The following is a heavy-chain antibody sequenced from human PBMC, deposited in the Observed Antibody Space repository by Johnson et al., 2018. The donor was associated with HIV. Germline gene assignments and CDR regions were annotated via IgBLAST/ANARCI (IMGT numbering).Heavy chain of an antibody. D-gene: IGHD2-8*01. Sequence: VQLVESGGGLVQPGGSLRLSCAASGFTFSSYAMHWVRQAPGKGLESVSAISSNGGSTYYANSVKGRFTISRDNSKNTLYLQMNSLRAEDTAVYYCAKGLVYADPDDAFDIWGQGTMVTVSS. J-gene: IGHJ3*02. CDR3: AKGLVYADPDDAFDI. V-gene: IGHV3-64*01. CDR1: GFTFSSYA. CDR2: ISSNGGST.